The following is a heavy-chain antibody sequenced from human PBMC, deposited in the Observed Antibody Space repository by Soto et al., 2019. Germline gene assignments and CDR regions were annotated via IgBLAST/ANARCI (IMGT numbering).Heavy chain of an antibody. Sequence: ASVKVSCKASGYTFTSYAMHWVRQAPGQRLEWMGWINAGNGNTKYSQKFQGRVTITRDTSASTAYMELSSLRSEDTAVYYCARGDSSSWQIDHWGQGALVTVSS. CDR1: GYTFTSYA. J-gene: IGHJ4*02. D-gene: IGHD6-13*01. CDR3: ARGDSSSWQIDH. V-gene: IGHV1-3*01. CDR2: INAGNGNT.